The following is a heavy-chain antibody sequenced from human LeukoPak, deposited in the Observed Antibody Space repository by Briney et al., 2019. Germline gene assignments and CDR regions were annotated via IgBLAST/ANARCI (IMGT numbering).Heavy chain of an antibody. Sequence: SGSGDNTYYADSVKRRFTISRDNSKNTLYVQVNSLGTEDTAAYYCAKGSYYDSSGSFYFDYWGQGTLVTVSS. CDR2: SGSGDNT. D-gene: IGHD3-22*01. J-gene: IGHJ4*02. CDR3: AKGSYYDSSGSFYFDY. V-gene: IGHV3-23*01.